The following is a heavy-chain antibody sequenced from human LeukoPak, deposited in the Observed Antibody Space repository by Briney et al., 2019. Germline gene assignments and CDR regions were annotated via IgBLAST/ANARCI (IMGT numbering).Heavy chain of an antibody. CDR1: GFTFSSYA. D-gene: IGHD4-17*01. CDR3: ARVNHGDYGGGYFDS. Sequence: GGSLRLSCAASGFTFSSYAMSWVRQAPGKGLEWVSAISGSGGSTYYADSVKGRFTISRDNSKNTLYLQMNSLRTEDTALYYCARVNHGDYGGGYFDSWGHGTLVTVSS. CDR2: ISGSGGST. V-gene: IGHV3-23*01. J-gene: IGHJ4*01.